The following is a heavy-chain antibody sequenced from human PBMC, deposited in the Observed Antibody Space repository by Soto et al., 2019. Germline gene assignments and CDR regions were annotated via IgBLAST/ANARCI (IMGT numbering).Heavy chain of an antibody. J-gene: IGHJ4*02. CDR3: ARGVYEWAN. CDR2: MNQDGSQK. D-gene: IGHD6-19*01. V-gene: IGHV3-7*01. Sequence: TGGSLRLSCAASGFTFSADWMTWVRQAPGKGLEWVAYMNQDGSQKYSVDSGRFTISRDNAKNSLYLQMNSLRAEDTAVYYCARGVYEWANWGQGTQVTVSS. CDR1: GFTFSADW.